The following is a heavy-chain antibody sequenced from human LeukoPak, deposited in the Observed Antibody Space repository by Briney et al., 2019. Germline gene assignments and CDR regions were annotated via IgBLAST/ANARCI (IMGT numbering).Heavy chain of an antibody. CDR1: GSSFTNQL. CDR2: IKGDGSVE. V-gene: IGHV3-7*01. CDR3: ASAALDI. Sequence: GGSLRLSCAPSGSSFTNQLMNWVRQAPGKGLEWVASIKGDGSVEHYVDSLKGRFTISRDNSKKSLYLQMSSLRVEDTALYYCASAALDIWGQGTLVTVSS. J-gene: IGHJ3*02.